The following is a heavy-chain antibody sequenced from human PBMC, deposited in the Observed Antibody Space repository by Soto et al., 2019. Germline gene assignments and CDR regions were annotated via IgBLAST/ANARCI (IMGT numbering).Heavy chain of an antibody. CDR2: INHSGST. CDR1: GGSFSGYY. V-gene: IGHV4-34*01. J-gene: IGHJ3*02. D-gene: IGHD2-15*01. Sequence: PSETLSLTCAVYGGSFSGYYWSWIRQPPWKGLEWIGEINHSGSTNYNPSLKSRVTISVDTSKNQFSLKLSSVTAADTAVYYCARGGQYGGKNAFDIWGQGTMVTV. CDR3: ARGGQYGGKNAFDI.